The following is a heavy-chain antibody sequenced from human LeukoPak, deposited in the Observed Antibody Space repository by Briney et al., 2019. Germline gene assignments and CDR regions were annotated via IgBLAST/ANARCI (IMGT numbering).Heavy chain of an antibody. Sequence: NPSETLSLTCSVSGGSISSNSYPWGWIRQPPGKGLEWIGSIYYSGSTYYNPSLKSRVTISVDTSKNQFSLRLSSVTAADTAVYYCARQGDNWNDGYWGQGTLVTVSS. CDR2: IYYSGST. J-gene: IGHJ4*02. D-gene: IGHD1-20*01. CDR1: GGSISSNSYP. V-gene: IGHV4-39*01. CDR3: ARQGDNWNDGY.